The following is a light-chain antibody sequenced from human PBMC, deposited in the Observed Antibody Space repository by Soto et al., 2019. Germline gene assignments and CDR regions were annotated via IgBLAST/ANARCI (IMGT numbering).Light chain of an antibody. CDR3: QQSYNAPPWT. V-gene: IGKV1-39*01. CDR2: GTS. Sequence: DIQMTQSPSSLSASVGDRVTISCRARQSISNYLNWYQQEPGKDPKLLTYGTSSLQKGVPSRLSGRGSGTDSKLTTSSLLAEDCAVSYDQQSYNAPPWTFSQGAYVEIK. J-gene: IGKJ1*01. CDR1: QSISNY.